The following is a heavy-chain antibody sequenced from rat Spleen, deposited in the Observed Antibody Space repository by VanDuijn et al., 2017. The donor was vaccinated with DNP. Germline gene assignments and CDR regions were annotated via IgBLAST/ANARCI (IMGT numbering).Heavy chain of an antibody. D-gene: IGHD1-5*01. V-gene: IGHV2-43*01. Sequence: QVQLKESGPGLVQPSQTLSLACTVSGFSLTTHHVHWVRQPSGKGLEWMGIIGTGGSTEYNSALKSRLSISRDTSKSQVFLKMNSLQTEDTAIYFCTRDDIGTTRFDYWGQGVMVTVSS. CDR1: GFSLTTHH. CDR3: TRDDIGTTRFDY. J-gene: IGHJ2*01. CDR2: IGTGGST.